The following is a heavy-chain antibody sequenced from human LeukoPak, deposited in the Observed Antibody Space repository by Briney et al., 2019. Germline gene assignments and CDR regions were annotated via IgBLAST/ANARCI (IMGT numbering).Heavy chain of an antibody. CDR1: GFTFSSYA. CDR2: ISSNGGST. V-gene: IGHV3-64*01. D-gene: IGHD2-15*01. Sequence: GGSLRLSCAASGFTFSSYAMHWVRQAPGKGLEYVSAISSNGGSTYYANSVKGRFTISRDNSKNTLYLQMSSLRAEDMAVYYCARRLVVAASPYYYYYMDVWGKGTTVTVSS. CDR3: ARRLVVAASPYYYYYMDV. J-gene: IGHJ6*03.